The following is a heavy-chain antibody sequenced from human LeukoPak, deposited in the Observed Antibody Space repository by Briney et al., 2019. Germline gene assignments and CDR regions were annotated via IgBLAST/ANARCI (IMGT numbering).Heavy chain of an antibody. Sequence: GSLRLSCAASGFSVRSIYMSWVRQAPGKGLAWVSVIYSGGSTYSGGGTYYADSVRGRFTISRDNSKNTLYLQMNSLRAEDTAVYYCAMITSVGSDRFDPWGRGTLVTVSS. CDR3: AMITSVGSDRFDP. J-gene: IGHJ5*02. V-gene: IGHV3-23*03. D-gene: IGHD3-10*01. CDR1: GFSVRSIY. CDR2: IYSGGSTYSGGGT.